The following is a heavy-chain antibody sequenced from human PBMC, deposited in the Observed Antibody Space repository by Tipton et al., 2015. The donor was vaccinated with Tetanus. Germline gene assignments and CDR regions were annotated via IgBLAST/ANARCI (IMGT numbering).Heavy chain of an antibody. CDR1: GGSISSSSYY. Sequence: TLSLTCTVSGGSISSSSYYWGWIRQPPGKGLEWIGSIYYSGSTYYNPSLKSRVTISVDTSKNQFSLKLSSVTAADTAVYYCARPLGYSSSWFDYWGQGTLVTVSS. V-gene: IGHV4-39*01. CDR2: IYYSGST. J-gene: IGHJ4*02. CDR3: ARPLGYSSSWFDY. D-gene: IGHD6-13*01.